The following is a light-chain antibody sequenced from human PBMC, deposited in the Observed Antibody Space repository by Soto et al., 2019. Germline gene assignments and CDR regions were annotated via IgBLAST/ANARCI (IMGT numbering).Light chain of an antibody. Sequence: QSVLTQPPSAPGSPGQSVTISWTGTSSDVGGYDYVSWYQQHPGKAAKLMIFEVTKRPSGVPNRFSGSKSGNTASLTVSGLRAEDEADYYCTSYAGSNTPYVFGTGTKVTVL. J-gene: IGLJ1*01. V-gene: IGLV2-8*01. CDR3: TSYAGSNTPYV. CDR1: SSDVGGYDY. CDR2: EVT.